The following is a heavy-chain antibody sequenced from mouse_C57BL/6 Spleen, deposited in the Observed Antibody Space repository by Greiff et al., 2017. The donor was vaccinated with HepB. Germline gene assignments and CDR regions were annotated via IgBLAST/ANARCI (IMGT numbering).Heavy chain of an antibody. Sequence: EVQLQQSGPELVKPGASVKMSCKASGYTFTDYNMHWVKQSHGKSLEWIGYINPNNGGTSYNQKFKGKATLTVNKSSSTAYMELRSLTSEDSAVYYCARSPLDDGYLYYAMDYWGQGTSVTVSS. V-gene: IGHV1-22*01. CDR3: ARSPLDDGYLYYAMDY. CDR2: INPNNGGT. D-gene: IGHD2-3*01. CDR1: GYTFTDYN. J-gene: IGHJ4*01.